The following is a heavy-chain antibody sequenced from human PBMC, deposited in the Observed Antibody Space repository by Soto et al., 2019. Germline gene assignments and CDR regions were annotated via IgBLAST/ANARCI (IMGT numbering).Heavy chain of an antibody. Sequence: ASVKVSCKASGGTFSSYAISWVRQAPGQGLEWMGGIIPIFGTANYAQKFQGRVTITADESTSTAYMELSSLRSEDTAVYYCARDRVAAAGTDYYYYGMDVWGQGTTVTVSS. D-gene: IGHD6-13*01. V-gene: IGHV1-69*13. J-gene: IGHJ6*02. CDR1: GGTFSSYA. CDR3: ARDRVAAAGTDYYYYGMDV. CDR2: IIPIFGTA.